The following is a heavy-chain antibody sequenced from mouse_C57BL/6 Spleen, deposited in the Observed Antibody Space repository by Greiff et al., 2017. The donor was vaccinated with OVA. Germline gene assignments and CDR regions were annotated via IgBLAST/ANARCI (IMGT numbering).Heavy chain of an antibody. D-gene: IGHD1-1*01. CDR1: GYTFTSYW. CDR2: IDPSDSYT. J-gene: IGHJ4*01. CDR3: ARGDYYGSSYYYAMDY. Sequence: QVQLQQPGAELVKPGASVKLSCKASGYTFTSYWMQWVKQRPGQGLEWIGEIDPSDSYTNSNQKFKGKATLTVDTSSSTAYMQLSSLTSEDSAVYYCARGDYYGSSYYYAMDYWGQGTSVTVSS. V-gene: IGHV1-50*01.